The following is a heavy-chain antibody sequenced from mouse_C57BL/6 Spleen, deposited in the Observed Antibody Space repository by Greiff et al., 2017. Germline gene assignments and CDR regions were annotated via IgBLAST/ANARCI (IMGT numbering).Heavy chain of an antibody. CDR2: IHPNSGST. J-gene: IGHJ2*01. Sequence: QVQLQQPGAELVKPGASVKLSCKASGYTFTSYWMHWVKQRPGQGLEWIGMIHPNSGSTNYNEKFKSKATLTVDKSSSTAYMQLSSLTSEDSAVYYCARRDYYGSSGYWGQGTTLTVAS. CDR1: GYTFTSYW. CDR3: ARRDYYGSSGY. D-gene: IGHD1-1*01. V-gene: IGHV1-64*01.